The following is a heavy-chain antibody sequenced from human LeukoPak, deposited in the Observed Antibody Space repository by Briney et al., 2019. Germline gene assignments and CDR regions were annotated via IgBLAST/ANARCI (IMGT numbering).Heavy chain of an antibody. CDR2: IRNRANSYIT. CDR1: GFTFSDHH. CDR3: TRLNYYEGSGYYPDY. Sequence: GGSLRLSCAASGFTFSDHHMDWVRQAPGGGLEWVGRIRNRANSYITKYAASVTGRFTISRDDSKNSMFLQMNSLRTEDTAVYYCTRLNYYEGSGYYPDYWGQGTLVTVSS. D-gene: IGHD3-22*01. V-gene: IGHV3-72*01. J-gene: IGHJ4*02.